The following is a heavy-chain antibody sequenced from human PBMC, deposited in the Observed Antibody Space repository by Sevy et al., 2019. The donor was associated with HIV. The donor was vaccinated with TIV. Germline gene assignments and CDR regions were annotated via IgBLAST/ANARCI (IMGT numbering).Heavy chain of an antibody. CDR1: GGTFSSYA. CDR2: IIPMFGTA. D-gene: IGHD3-10*01. J-gene: IGHJ4*02. CDR3: VMGPNGSYLLYYFDN. Sequence: ASVKVSCKASGGTFSSYAISWVRQAPGQGLEWLGGIIPMFGTANYAQKFQGRVIITADESTSTVYMELSSLKSGDTAVYYCVMGPNGSYLLYYFDNWGQGTLVTVSS. V-gene: IGHV1-69*13.